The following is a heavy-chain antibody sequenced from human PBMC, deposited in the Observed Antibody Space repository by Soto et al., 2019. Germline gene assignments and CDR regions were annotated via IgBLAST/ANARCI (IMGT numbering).Heavy chain of an antibody. D-gene: IGHD6-6*01. Sequence: QVQLVQSGPEVKQPGSSVKVSCKTSGDTFKKFAISWVRQAPGQGPEWMGGIIPMFGTTKYTQKFQGRVTFTEDTSTGTAYMELKSLMSEDTATYFCARGVVPDAGAAPHYCPYGVDVWGQGTTVTVSS. CDR2: IIPMFGTT. CDR3: ARGVVPDAGAAPHYCPYGVDV. V-gene: IGHV1-69*06. J-gene: IGHJ6*02. CDR1: GDTFKKFA.